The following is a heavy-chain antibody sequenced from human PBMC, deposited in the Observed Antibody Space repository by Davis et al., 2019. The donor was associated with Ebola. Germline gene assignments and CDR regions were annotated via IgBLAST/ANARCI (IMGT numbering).Heavy chain of an antibody. J-gene: IGHJ3*02. CDR2: ISYDGSNK. D-gene: IGHD3-22*01. CDR1: GFTFSSYA. V-gene: IGHV3-30-3*01. Sequence: PGGSLRLSCAASGFTFSSYAMHWVRQAPGKGLEWVAVISYDGSNKYYADSVKGRFTISRDNSKNTLYLQMNSLRAEDTAVYYCARGSLYYYDSSGYYPAFDIWGQGTMVTVSS. CDR3: ARGSLYYYDSSGYYPAFDI.